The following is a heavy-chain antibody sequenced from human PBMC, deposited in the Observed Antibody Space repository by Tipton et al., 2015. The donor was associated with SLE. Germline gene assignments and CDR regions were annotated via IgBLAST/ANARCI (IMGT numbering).Heavy chain of an antibody. V-gene: IGHV4-61*09. CDR2: IYTSGST. D-gene: IGHD5-24*01. CDR3: ARDPGRALHAFDI. Sequence: TLSLTCTVSGGSISSGSYYWSWIRQPAGKGLEWIGYIYTSGSTNYNPSLKSRVTISVDTSKNQFSLKLSSVTAADMAVYYCARDPGRALHAFDIWGQGTMVTVSS. J-gene: IGHJ3*02. CDR1: GGSISSGSYY.